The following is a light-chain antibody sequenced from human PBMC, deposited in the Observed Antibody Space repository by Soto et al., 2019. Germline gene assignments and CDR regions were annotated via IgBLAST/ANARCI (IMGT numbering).Light chain of an antibody. CDR3: HSYDVSLRGPT. CDR1: RSNIGAGYD. CDR2: DNS. V-gene: IGLV1-40*01. Sequence: QSVLTQPPSLSGAQGQRVTISCTGSRSNIGAGYDVHWYQHLPGTAPKVLIFDNSNRPSGVPDRFSGSKSGTSASLAITGLLAEDDAVYYCHSYDVSLRGPTFGGGTKLTVL. J-gene: IGLJ2*01.